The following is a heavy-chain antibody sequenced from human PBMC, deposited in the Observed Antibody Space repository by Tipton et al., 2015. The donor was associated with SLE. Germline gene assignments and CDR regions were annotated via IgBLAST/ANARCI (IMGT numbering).Heavy chain of an antibody. D-gene: IGHD6-13*01. CDR1: GGSISSHY. CDR2: VYHSGKT. CDR3: ARRRGSSWYEDYFDY. J-gene: IGHJ4*02. Sequence: LRLSCAVSGGSISSHYWTWIRQTPGKGLEWIGFVYHSGKTEYNPSLKSRVSMSVDTSKNQFSLKLSSVTAADTAVYYCARRRGSSWYEDYFDYWGQGTLVTVSS. V-gene: IGHV4-59*11.